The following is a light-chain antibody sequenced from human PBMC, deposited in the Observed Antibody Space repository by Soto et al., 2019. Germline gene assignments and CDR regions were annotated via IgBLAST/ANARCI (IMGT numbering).Light chain of an antibody. CDR3: QQRSSWPT. J-gene: IGKJ1*01. V-gene: IGKV3-11*01. Sequence: EIVLTQSLATLSLSPGERATLSCRASQSVNSYLAWYQQKPGQAPRLLIFDASKRATGVPARFSGSGSGKDYTLTISSLEPEDFAVYYCQQRSSWPTFGQGTQVEIK. CDR2: DAS. CDR1: QSVNSY.